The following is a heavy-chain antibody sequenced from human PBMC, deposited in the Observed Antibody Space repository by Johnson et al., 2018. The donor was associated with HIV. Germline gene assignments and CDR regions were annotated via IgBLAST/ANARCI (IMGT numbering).Heavy chain of an antibody. V-gene: IGHV3-30-3*01. D-gene: IGHD3-9*01. CDR1: GFTFSNHA. CDR2: ISCDGSNK. CDR3: ARELYEMWTGCPGAFDI. J-gene: IGHJ3*02. Sequence: QVQLVESGGGVVQPGKSLRLSCAASGFTFSNHAIHWVRQAPGKGLEWVAVISCDGSNKYYADSVKGRFTISRDNSKNTLYLQMNSLRAEDTAVSYCARELYEMWTGCPGAFDIWGQGTMVTVPS.